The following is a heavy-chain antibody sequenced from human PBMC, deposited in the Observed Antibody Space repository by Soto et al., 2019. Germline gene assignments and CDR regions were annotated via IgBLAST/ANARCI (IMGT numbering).Heavy chain of an antibody. D-gene: IGHD4-17*01. CDR1: GRPIRMVCYA. V-gene: IGHV4-30-2*01. J-gene: IGHJ4*02. CDR3: ARASTTVNTLDY. CDR2: IYHSGST. Sequence: SETLSLTCAVAGRPIRMVCYAWSWILQPPWKGREWSRYIYHSGSTYYNPSLKTRCTRSGHRPKNQWSRKRSAVTAADTAADYCARASTTVNTLDYRGQGTLVTVSS.